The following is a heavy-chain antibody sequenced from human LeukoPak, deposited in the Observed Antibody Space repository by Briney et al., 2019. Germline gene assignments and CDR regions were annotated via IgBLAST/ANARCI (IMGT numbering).Heavy chain of an antibody. V-gene: IGHV4-39*01. Sequence: TSETLSLTCTASGGSISSSSYYWGWIRQPPGKGLEWIGSIYYNGSTYYNPSLGSTYYNPSLQSRVTMSVDTSNNQFSLKLSSVTAADTAVYYCARHSHYYNSKGFDYWGQGTLVTVSS. D-gene: IGHD3-22*01. J-gene: IGHJ4*02. CDR1: GGSISSSSYY. CDR3: ARHSHYYNSKGFDY. CDR2: IYYNGSTYYNPSLGST.